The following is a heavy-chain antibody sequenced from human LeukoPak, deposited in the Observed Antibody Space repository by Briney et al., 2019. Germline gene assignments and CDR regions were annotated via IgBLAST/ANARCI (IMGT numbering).Heavy chain of an antibody. Sequence: PGGSLRLSCAASGFTFSSYDMHWVRHAKGKGLEWVSAIGTAGDTYYPGSVKGRFTISRENAKTSLYLQMNSLRAGDTAVYYCARAPGRAGNYYYYMDVWGKGTTVTVSS. D-gene: IGHD6-13*01. CDR3: ARAPGRAGNYYYYMDV. J-gene: IGHJ6*03. CDR2: IGTAGDT. V-gene: IGHV3-13*01. CDR1: GFTFSSYD.